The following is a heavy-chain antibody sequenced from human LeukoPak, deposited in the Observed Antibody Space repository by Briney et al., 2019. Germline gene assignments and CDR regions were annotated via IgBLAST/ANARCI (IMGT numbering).Heavy chain of an antibody. CDR1: GGSISSTTYY. Sequence: SETLSLTCTVSGGSISSTTYYWGWIRQPPGKGLEWIASMHYSGSTYYNPSLNNRVTRSIDTSKNQLSMKLSSVTAADTAVYYCAREMYDSGGYRVSYFDFWGQGILVTVSS. CDR2: MHYSGST. V-gene: IGHV4-39*07. D-gene: IGHD3-22*01. CDR3: AREMYDSGGYRVSYFDF. J-gene: IGHJ4*02.